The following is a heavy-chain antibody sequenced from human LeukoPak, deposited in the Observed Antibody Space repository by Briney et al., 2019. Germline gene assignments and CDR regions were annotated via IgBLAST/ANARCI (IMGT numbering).Heavy chain of an antibody. V-gene: IGHV4-39*07. Sequence: PSETLSLTCSVSGGSIRSLGYSWGWIRQPPGKGLEWIASMYYTGTTYYNPSLKSRVTMSVDTSKNQFSLNLTSVTAADTAVFYCARSVSAYAGRGWFDPWGQGPLVTVSS. CDR2: MYYTGTT. CDR3: ARSVSAYAGRGWFDP. J-gene: IGHJ5*02. D-gene: IGHD5-12*01. CDR1: GGSIRSLGYS.